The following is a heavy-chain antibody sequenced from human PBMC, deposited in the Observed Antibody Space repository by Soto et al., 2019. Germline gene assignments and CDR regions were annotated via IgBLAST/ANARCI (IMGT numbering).Heavy chain of an antibody. V-gene: IGHV3-30-3*01. Sequence: PXGSLRLSCAASGFTFSSYAMHWVRQAPGKGLEWVAVISYDGSNKYYADSVKGRFTISRDNSKNTLYLQMNSLRAEDTAVYYCAREVKGLYYDSSGWDYYYYYGMDVWGQGTTVTVSS. CDR2: ISYDGSNK. CDR1: GFTFSSYA. CDR3: AREVKGLYYDSSGWDYYYYYGMDV. D-gene: IGHD3-22*01. J-gene: IGHJ6*02.